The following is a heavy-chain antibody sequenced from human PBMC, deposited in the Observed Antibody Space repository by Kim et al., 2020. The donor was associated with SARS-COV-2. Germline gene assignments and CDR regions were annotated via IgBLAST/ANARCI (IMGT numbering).Heavy chain of an antibody. D-gene: IGHD3-10*02. V-gene: IGHV3-23*01. Sequence: GNTSYDDSVRGRFTISRDKSKTTLYRQMNSLRAEDTAIYYCAKSLFGGCDYWGQGTLVTVSS. CDR3: AKSLFGGCDY. CDR2: GNT. J-gene: IGHJ4*02.